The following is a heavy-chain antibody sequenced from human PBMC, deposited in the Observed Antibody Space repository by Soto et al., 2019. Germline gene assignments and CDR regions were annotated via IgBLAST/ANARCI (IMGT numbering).Heavy chain of an antibody. CDR1: GFSLSTSGVG. V-gene: IGHV2-5*02. D-gene: IGHD1-1*01. J-gene: IGHJ6*03. CDR3: AHMGPYKRSYYMDV. Sequence: QITLKESGPTLVKPTQTLTLTCTFSGFSLSTSGVGVGLIRQPPGKALEWLALIYWADDKWYSPSLKNRLTITKDTSKKQVVLTMTNMDPVDTATYYGAHMGPYKRSYYMDVWGKGTTVTVSS. CDR2: IYWADDK.